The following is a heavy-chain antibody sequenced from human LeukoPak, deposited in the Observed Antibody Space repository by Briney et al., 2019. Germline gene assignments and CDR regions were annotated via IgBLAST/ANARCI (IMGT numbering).Heavy chain of an antibody. V-gene: IGHV3-30-3*01. J-gene: IGHJ4*02. Sequence: PGRSLRLSCGASGFTFTSYAMHWVRQASGKGPEWVTLISYDGTNKYYADSVKGRFTISRDNSKNTLYLQMNSLRAEDTAVYYCATGASTYYYETSGPFWGQGTLVTVSS. CDR3: ATGASTYYYETSGPF. D-gene: IGHD3-22*01. CDR1: GFTFTSYA. CDR2: ISYDGTNK.